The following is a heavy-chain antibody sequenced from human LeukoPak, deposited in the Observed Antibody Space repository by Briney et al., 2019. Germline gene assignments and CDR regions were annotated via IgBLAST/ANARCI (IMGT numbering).Heavy chain of an antibody. J-gene: IGHJ5*02. CDR1: GGTFSSYA. Sequence: SVKVSCKASGGTFSSYAISWVRQAPRQGLEWMGRIIPILGIANYAQKFQGRVTITADKSTSTAYMELSSLRSEDTAVYYCARDYGVPAAMKIWFDPWGQGTLVTVSS. CDR2: IIPILGIA. CDR3: ARDYGVPAAMKIWFDP. D-gene: IGHD2-2*01. V-gene: IGHV1-69*04.